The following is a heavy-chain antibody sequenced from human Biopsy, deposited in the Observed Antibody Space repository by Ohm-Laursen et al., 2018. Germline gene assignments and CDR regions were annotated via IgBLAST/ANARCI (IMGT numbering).Heavy chain of an antibody. CDR2: IWYDGFNR. Sequence: SLRLSCAASGFTFSSYGMHWVRQAPGKGLEWVAFIWYDGFNRYCADSVKGRFTISRDNSKNTLDLQMNSLRAEDTAVYYCATSTMVRSSGHAFDIWGQGTVVTVS. CDR3: ATSTMVRSSGHAFDI. D-gene: IGHD3-10*01. J-gene: IGHJ3*02. CDR1: GFTFSSYG. V-gene: IGHV3-33*01.